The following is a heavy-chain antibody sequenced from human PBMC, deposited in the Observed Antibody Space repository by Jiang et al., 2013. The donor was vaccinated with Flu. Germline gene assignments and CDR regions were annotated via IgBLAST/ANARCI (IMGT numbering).Heavy chain of an antibody. Sequence: YIYYSGSTNYNPSLKSRVTISVDTSKNQFSLKLSSVTAADTAVYYCARDGPYSSSPPFYYYYGMDVWGQGTTVTVSS. CDR3: ARDGPYSSSPPFYYYYGMDV. V-gene: IGHV4-59*01. D-gene: IGHD6-13*01. J-gene: IGHJ6*02. CDR2: IYYSGST.